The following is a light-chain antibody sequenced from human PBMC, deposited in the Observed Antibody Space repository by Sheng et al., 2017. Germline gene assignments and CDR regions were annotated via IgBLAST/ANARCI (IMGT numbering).Light chain of an antibody. Sequence: AIQLTQSPSSLSASVGDRVTITCRASQGISSALAWYQQKPGKAPKLLIYDASTLESGVPSRFSGSGSGTDFTLTISSLQPEDFANYYCQRFNNYPPFTFGPGTKVDIK. J-gene: IGKJ3*01. CDR2: DAS. CDR3: QRFNNYPPFT. V-gene: IGKV1D-13*01. CDR1: QGISSA.